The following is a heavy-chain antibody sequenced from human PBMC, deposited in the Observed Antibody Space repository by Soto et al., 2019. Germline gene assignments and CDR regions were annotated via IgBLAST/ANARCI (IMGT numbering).Heavy chain of an antibody. CDR2: IYHSGST. J-gene: IGHJ2*01. CDR3: PAKDCIRDTVMVSGFLRNRSSDL. Sequence: PGKGLEWIGYIYHSGSTYYNPSLKSRVTISVDRSKKQFSLKLSSVTAADTAVFFFPAKDCIRDTVMVSGFLRNRSSDL. V-gene: IGHV4-30-2*01. D-gene: IGHD5-18*01.